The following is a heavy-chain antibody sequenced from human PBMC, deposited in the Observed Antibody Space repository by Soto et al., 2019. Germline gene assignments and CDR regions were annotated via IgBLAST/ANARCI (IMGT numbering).Heavy chain of an antibody. CDR3: ARIGGTYYYDSSGPAS. CDR1: GGTFSSYA. J-gene: IGHJ5*02. D-gene: IGHD3-22*01. V-gene: IGHV1-69*13. Sequence: SVKVSCKASGGTFSSYAISWVRQAPGQGLEWMGGIIPIFGTANYAQKFQGRVTITADESTSTAYMELSSLRSEDTAVYYCARIGGTYYYDSSGPASWGQGTLVTVSS. CDR2: IIPIFGTA.